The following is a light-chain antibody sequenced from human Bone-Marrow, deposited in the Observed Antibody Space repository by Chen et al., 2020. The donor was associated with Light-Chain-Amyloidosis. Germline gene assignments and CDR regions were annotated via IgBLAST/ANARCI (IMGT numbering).Light chain of an antibody. CDR1: QSVSSTY. V-gene: IGKV3-20*01. CDR3: NLYGRSPPCT. CDR2: GAS. J-gene: IGKJ2*02. Sequence: EIVLTQSPGTLSLSPGERSTLSCRASQSVSSTYLAWYQQKPGQGPRLLIYGASTRATGIPDRFSGSGSGTDFTLTISRLEPEDFAVYYCNLYGRSPPCTFGQGTKLEIK.